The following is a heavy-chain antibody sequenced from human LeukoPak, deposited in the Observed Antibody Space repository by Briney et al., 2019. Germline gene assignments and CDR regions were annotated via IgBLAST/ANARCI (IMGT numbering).Heavy chain of an antibody. V-gene: IGHV1-69*04. CDR3: ARRDPEQLR. CDR1: GGTFSSYA. J-gene: IGHJ4*02. D-gene: IGHD5-18*01. Sequence: GASVTVSCKASGGTFSSYAISWVRQAPGQGLEWMGRIIPILGIANYAQKFQGRVTITADKSTSTAYMELSSLRSEDTAVYYCARRDPEQLRWGQGTLVTVSS. CDR2: IIPILGIA.